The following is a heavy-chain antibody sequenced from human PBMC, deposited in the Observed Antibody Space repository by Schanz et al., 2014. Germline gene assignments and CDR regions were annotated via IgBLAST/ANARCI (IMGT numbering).Heavy chain of an antibody. CDR1: GGTFSSYT. J-gene: IGHJ4*02. Sequence: QVQLVQSGAEVKKPGSSVKVSCKASGGTFSSYTISWVRQAPGQGPEWMGRIIPILGIGNDAQKFQGRVTITADKSTSTAYMELSSLRSDDTAVYYCARDRLECGAECYSVEVFEIWGQGTLVIVSS. CDR2: IIPILGIG. V-gene: IGHV1-69*08. CDR3: ARDRLECGAECYSVEVFEI. D-gene: IGHD2-21*01.